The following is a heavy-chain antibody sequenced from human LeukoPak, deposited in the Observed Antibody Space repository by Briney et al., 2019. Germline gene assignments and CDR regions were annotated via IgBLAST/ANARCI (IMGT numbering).Heavy chain of an antibody. Sequence: PGGSLRLSCAASGFTFNSYEMNWVRQAPGRGLEWVSHIGSSGSTIYYADSVKGRFTISRDNAKNSLYLQMNSLRADDTAVYYCGRETSHCSIANCYFWDYYLYYMDVWGKGTTVTVSS. D-gene: IGHD2-2*01. CDR2: IGSSGSTI. CDR3: GRETSHCSIANCYFWDYYLYYMDV. CDR1: GFTFNSYE. J-gene: IGHJ6*03. V-gene: IGHV3-48*03.